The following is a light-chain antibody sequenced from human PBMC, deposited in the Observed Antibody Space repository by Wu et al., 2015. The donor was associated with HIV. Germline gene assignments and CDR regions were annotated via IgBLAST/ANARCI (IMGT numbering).Light chain of an antibody. CDR3: QQYGSSPWT. J-gene: IGKJ1*01. V-gene: IGKV3-20*01. CDR1: QSVSSNY. CDR2: GAS. Sequence: EIVLTQSPGTLSLSPGESATLSCRASQSVSSNYLAWYQQKPGQAPRLLIYGASSRATGIPDRFSGSGSGTDFTLTISRLEPEDFAVYYCQQYGSSPWTFGQRTKVEIK.